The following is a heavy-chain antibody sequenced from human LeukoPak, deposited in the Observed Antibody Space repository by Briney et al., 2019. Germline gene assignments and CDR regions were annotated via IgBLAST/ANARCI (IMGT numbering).Heavy chain of an antibody. CDR1: GVSISSYY. CDR3: ARDGRPGIAARPPPGDYYCCMDF. V-gene: IGHV4-4*07. J-gene: IGHJ6*03. D-gene: IGHD6-6*01. Sequence: RPSETLSLTCPVSGVSISSYYWSWIRQPAGKGLEWIGRIYTGGSTNYNPSLKSRFTISVDKSKNQFSLKRNSVNAADTAVYYCARDGRPGIAARPPPGDYYCCMDFWGKGTTVTVSS. CDR2: IYTGGST.